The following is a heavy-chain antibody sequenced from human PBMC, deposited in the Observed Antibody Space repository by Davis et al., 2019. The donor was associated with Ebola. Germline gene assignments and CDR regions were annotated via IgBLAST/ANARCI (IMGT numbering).Heavy chain of an antibody. Sequence: GESLKISCAASGFTFSSYWMHWVRQAPGKGLVWVSRINSDDSSTNYADSVKGRFTISRDNSKNTLYLQMNSLRAEDTAVYYCAKDLEHYWGQGTLVTVSS. J-gene: IGHJ4*02. CDR2: INSDDSST. CDR1: GFTFSSYW. D-gene: IGHD3-3*01. CDR3: AKDLEHY. V-gene: IGHV3-74*01.